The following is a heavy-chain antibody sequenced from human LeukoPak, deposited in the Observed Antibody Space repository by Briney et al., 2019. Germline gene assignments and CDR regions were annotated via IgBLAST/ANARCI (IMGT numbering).Heavy chain of an antibody. D-gene: IGHD2-15*01. CDR1: GYSISSGYY. J-gene: IGHJ4*02. Sequence: SETLSLTCTVSGYSISSGYYWGWIRQPPGKGLEWIGSIYYSGSTYYNPSLKSRVTISVDTSKNQFSLKLSSVTAADTAVYYCARGSVVVVAAHLRSWGQGTLVTVSS. V-gene: IGHV4-38-2*02. CDR3: ARGSVVVVAAHLRS. CDR2: IYYSGST.